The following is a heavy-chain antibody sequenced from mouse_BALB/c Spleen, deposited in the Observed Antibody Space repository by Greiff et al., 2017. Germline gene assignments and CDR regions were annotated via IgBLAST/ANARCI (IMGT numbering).Heavy chain of an antibody. V-gene: IGHV5-6-3*01. D-gene: IGHD4-1*01. CDR3: ARELGLAMDY. J-gene: IGHJ4*01. Sequence: EVNVVESGGGLVQPGGSLKLSCAASGFTFSSYGMSWVRQTPDKRLELVATINSNGGSTYYPDSVKGRFTISRDNAKNTLYLQMSSLKSEDTAMYYCARELGLAMDYWGQGTSVTVSS. CDR2: INSNGGST. CDR1: GFTFSSYG.